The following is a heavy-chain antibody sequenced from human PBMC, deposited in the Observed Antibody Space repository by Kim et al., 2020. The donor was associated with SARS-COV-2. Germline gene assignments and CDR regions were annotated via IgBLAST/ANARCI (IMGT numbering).Heavy chain of an antibody. Sequence: GGSLRLSCAASGFTFSSYGMHWVRQAPGKGLEWVAVIWYDGSNKYYADSVKGRFTISRDNSKNTLYLQMNSLRAEDTAVYYCARDSEWNRGDPEALTTLDSYGMDVWGQGTTVTVSS. CDR3: ARDSEWNRGDPEALTTLDSYGMDV. CDR2: IWYDGSNK. J-gene: IGHJ6*02. V-gene: IGHV3-33*08. CDR1: GFTFSSYG. D-gene: IGHD3-3*01.